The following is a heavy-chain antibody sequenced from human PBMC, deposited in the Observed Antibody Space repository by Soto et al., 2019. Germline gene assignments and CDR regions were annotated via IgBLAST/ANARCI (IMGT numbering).Heavy chain of an antibody. CDR1: GGSISSYY. J-gene: IGHJ6*02. D-gene: IGHD6-13*01. CDR3: ARDRVEQQLVFYYYYYGMDV. CDR2: IYTSGST. V-gene: IGHV4-4*07. Sequence: SETLSLTCTVSGGSISSYYWSWIWQPAGKGLEWIGRIYTSGSTNYNPSLKSRVTMSVDASKNQFSLKLSSVTAADTTVYYCARDRVEQQLVFYYYYYGMDVWGQGTTVTVSS.